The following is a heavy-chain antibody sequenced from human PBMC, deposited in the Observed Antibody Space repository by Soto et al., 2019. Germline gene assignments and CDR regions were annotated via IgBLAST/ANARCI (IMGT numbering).Heavy chain of an antibody. Sequence: SETLSLTCTVSGGSISSYYWSWIRQPPGKGLEWIGYIYYSGSTNYNPSLKSRVTISVDTSKNQFSLKLSSVTAADTAVYYCARLLFHCYGSGSYYPNYFDYWGQGTLVTVSS. J-gene: IGHJ4*02. CDR2: IYYSGST. D-gene: IGHD3-10*01. V-gene: IGHV4-59*01. CDR1: GGSISSYY. CDR3: ARLLFHCYGSGSYYPNYFDY.